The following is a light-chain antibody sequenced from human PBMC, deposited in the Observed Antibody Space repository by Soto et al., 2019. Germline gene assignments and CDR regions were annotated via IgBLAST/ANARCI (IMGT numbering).Light chain of an antibody. V-gene: IGKV1-12*01. CDR2: SAS. CDR1: QGISRW. J-gene: IGKJ3*01. CDR3: QLYDGSLFT. Sequence: DIQMTQLPSSMSASVGDRVTITCRASQGISRWLAWYHQKPGKAPNLLIYSASTLHSGVPSRFSGSGSGTDFTLTISRLEPEDFAVYYCQLYDGSLFTFGPGTKVDIK.